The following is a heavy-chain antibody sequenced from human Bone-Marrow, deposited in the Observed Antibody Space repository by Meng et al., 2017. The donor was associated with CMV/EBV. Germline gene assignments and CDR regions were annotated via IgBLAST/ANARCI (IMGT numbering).Heavy chain of an antibody. D-gene: IGHD3-3*01. CDR3: ARAQKSALMTGMGV. V-gene: IGHV3-9*01. Sequence: GGSLRLSCAASGFTFDDYTMYWVRQTPGKGLEWVSAISWNSAIRDYAGSVKGRFIISRDNAKKTLYLQMSTLRIEDTALYYCARAQKSALMTGMGVWGQGTTVSVSS. CDR2: ISWNSAIR. J-gene: IGHJ6*02. CDR1: GFTFDDYT.